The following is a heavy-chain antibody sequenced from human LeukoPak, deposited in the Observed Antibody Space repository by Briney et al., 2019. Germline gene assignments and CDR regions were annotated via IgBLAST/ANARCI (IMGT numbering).Heavy chain of an antibody. Sequence: GGSLRLSCAASGFTFSSYAMSWVRQVPGKGLEWVSGISGSGDSTYHADSVKGRFTISRDNSKNTLYLQMNSLRAEDTAVYYCAKDKNDWPSGDYWGQGTLVTVSS. CDR3: AKDKNDWPSGDY. D-gene: IGHD2-21*01. CDR2: ISGSGDST. V-gene: IGHV3-23*01. CDR1: GFTFSSYA. J-gene: IGHJ4*02.